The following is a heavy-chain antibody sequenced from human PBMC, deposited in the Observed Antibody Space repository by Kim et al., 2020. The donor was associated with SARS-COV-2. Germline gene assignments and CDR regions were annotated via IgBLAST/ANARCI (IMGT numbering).Heavy chain of an antibody. CDR3: ARESDDNPDP. Sequence: GGSLRLSCAASGFTFSSYAMHWVRQAPGKGLEWVAVISYDGSNKYYADSVKGRFTISRDNSKNTLYLQMNSLRAEDTAVYYCARESDDNPDPWGQGTLVTVSS. J-gene: IGHJ5*02. D-gene: IGHD3-22*01. CDR1: GFTFSSYA. V-gene: IGHV3-30*04. CDR2: ISYDGSNK.